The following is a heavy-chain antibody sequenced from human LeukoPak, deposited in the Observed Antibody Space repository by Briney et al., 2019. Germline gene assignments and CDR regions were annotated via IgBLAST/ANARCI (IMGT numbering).Heavy chain of an antibody. CDR2: IYPGDSDT. J-gene: IGHJ4*02. D-gene: IGHD1-14*01. CDR3: ARRASGVDY. CDR1: GYSFATYW. Sequence: GESLKISCKGSGYSFATYWIGWVRQMPGRGLEWMGIIYPGDSDTRYSPSFQGQVTISADKSIGTAYLQWSSLKPSDTAMYYCARRASGVDYRGQGTLVTVSS. V-gene: IGHV5-51*01.